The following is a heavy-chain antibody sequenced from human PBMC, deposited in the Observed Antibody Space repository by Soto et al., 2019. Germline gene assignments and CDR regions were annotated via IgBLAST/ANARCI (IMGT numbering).Heavy chain of an antibody. CDR2: ISAHNGNT. V-gene: IGHV1-18*01. CDR1: GYTFTSYG. D-gene: IGHD1-1*01. CDR3: ARGRYGDY. Sequence: QVHLVQSGAEVKKPGASVKVSCKASGYTFTSYGITWVRQAPGQGLEWMGWISAHNGNTDYAQKRQGRVIVTRDTSTSTAYMELRSLISDETAVYYCARGRYGDYWGQGALVTVSS. J-gene: IGHJ4*02.